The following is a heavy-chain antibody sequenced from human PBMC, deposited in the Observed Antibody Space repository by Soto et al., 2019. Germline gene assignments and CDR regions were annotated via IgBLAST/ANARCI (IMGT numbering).Heavy chain of an antibody. Sequence: EVQLVESGGGLVQPGGSLRLSCAASGFTFSSYWMSWVRQARGKGLEWVANIKQDGSEKYYVDSVKGRFTISRDNAKNSLYLQMNSLRAEDTAVYYCARCIAAADMDWFDPWGQGTLVTVSS. CDR2: IKQDGSEK. CDR1: GFTFSSYW. V-gene: IGHV3-7*01. CDR3: ARCIAAADMDWFDP. J-gene: IGHJ5*02. D-gene: IGHD6-13*01.